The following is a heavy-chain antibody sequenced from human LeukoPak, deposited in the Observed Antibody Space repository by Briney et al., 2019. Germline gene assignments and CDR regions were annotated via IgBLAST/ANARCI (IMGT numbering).Heavy chain of an antibody. CDR1: GGSISSYY. CDR3: SRSAVAGTVGYYYYYTDV. J-gene: IGHJ6*03. V-gene: IGHV4-4*07. D-gene: IGHD6-13*01. CDR2: IYTSGNT. Sequence: SETLSLTCTVSGGSISSYYWSWIRQPAGKGLEWIGRIYTSGNTNYNPSLKSRVTMSLDTSKNQFSLKLHSVTAADTAVYYCSRSAVAGTVGYYYYYTDVWDKGTTVTVSS.